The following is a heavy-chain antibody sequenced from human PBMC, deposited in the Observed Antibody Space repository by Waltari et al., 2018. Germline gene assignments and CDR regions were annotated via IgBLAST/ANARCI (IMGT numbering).Heavy chain of an antibody. CDR1: GFTFSDSY. J-gene: IGHJ4*02. CDR2: IGSSGSHT. CDR3: ARYTFGLSD. D-gene: IGHD3-16*01. Sequence: QVQLVESGGGLVKPGGSLRLSCAASGFTFSDSYMTWIRQAPGKGLELIAYIGSSGSHTQFADSVRGRFSISRDNAKNSLYLQMNSLGIDDTAVYYCARYTFGLSDWGQGTLVTVSS. V-gene: IGHV3-11*06.